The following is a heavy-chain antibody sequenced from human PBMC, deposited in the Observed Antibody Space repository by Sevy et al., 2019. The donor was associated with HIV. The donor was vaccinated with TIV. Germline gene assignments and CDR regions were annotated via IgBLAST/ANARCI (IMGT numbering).Heavy chain of an antibody. CDR3: ARGGRGVRGVISSYYYYMDV. CDR2: ISAYNGNT. Sequence: ASVKVSCKASGYTFTSYGISWVRQAPGQGLEWMGWISAYNGNTNYAQKLQGRVTMTTDTSTSTAYMALRSLRSDDTAVYYCARGGRGVRGVISSYYYYMDVWGKGTTVTVSS. V-gene: IGHV1-18*01. D-gene: IGHD3-10*01. J-gene: IGHJ6*03. CDR1: GYTFTSYG.